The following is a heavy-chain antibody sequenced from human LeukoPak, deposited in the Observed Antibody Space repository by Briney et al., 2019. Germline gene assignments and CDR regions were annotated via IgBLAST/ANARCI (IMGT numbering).Heavy chain of an antibody. CDR1: GYTFTSYD. J-gene: IGHJ6*02. V-gene: IGHV1-8*01. Sequence: ASVKVSCKASGYTFTSYDINWVRQATGQGLEWMGWMSPNSGNTGYAQKFQGRVTMTRNTSISTAYMELSSLRSGDTAVYYCARGHPLGYCSGGSCSPHYYYYYGMDVWGQGTTVTVSS. CDR2: MSPNSGNT. D-gene: IGHD2-15*01. CDR3: ARGHPLGYCSGGSCSPHYYYYYGMDV.